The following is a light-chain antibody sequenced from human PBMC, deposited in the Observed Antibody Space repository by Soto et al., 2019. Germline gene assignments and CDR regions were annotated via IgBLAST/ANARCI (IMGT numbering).Light chain of an antibody. V-gene: IGLV1-40*01. J-gene: IGLJ2*01. CDR1: SSNIGAGYD. Sequence: QSVLTQPPSVSGAPGQRVTISCTGSSSNIGAGYDVHWYHQLPGTAPKLLIYGNSHRPSGVPDRFSGSKSGTSASLAITGLQAEDEADYYCQSYDSSLSGSRVFGGGTKLTVL. CDR2: GNS. CDR3: QSYDSSLSGSRV.